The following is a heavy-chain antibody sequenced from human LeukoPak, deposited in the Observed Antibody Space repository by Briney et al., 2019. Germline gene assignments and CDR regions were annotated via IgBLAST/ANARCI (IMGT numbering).Heavy chain of an antibody. CDR2: ITPNADRT. J-gene: IGHJ1*01. Sequence: PGGSLRLSCAASGFTFGSYGMSWVRQAPGKGLEWVSFITPNADRTSYADSVEGRFTISRDNPRNTLYMQMNSLRDEDTALYYCVIMHGYYDGSGYWVQWGQGTLVTVSS. V-gene: IGHV3-23*01. CDR3: VIMHGYYDGSGYWVQ. CDR1: GFTFGSYG. D-gene: IGHD3-22*01.